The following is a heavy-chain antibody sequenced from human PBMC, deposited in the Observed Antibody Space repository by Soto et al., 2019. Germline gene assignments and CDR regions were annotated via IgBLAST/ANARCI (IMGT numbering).Heavy chain of an antibody. CDR3: ARDSSDYVFDN. D-gene: IGHD5-12*01. CDR1: GYIFTSYA. J-gene: IGHJ4*02. CDR2: INAANGNT. Sequence: QVQLVQSGAEVKKPGASVKVSCKASGYIFTSYAMHWVRQAPGQRLEWMGRINAANGNTKYSQKFQGRVTITRDTSASTAYMELSSLRSEDTAVYYCARDSSDYVFDNWGQGTLVTVSS. V-gene: IGHV1-3*01.